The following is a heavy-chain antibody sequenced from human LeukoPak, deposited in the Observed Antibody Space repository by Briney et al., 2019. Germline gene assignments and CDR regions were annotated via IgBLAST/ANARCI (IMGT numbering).Heavy chain of an antibody. CDR1: GFTFSSYG. V-gene: IGHV3-30*03. J-gene: IGHJ3*02. CDR2: ISYDGSNE. CDR3: AREGWAFDI. Sequence: GGSLRLSCAASGFTFSSYGMEWVRQAPGKGLEWVAVISYDGSNEYYADSVKGRFTISRDNSKNTLYLQMNSLRAEDTAVYYCAREGWAFDIWGQGTMVTVSS.